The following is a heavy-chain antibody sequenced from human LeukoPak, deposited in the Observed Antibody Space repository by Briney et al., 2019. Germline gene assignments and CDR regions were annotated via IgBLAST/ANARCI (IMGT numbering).Heavy chain of an antibody. D-gene: IGHD6-13*01. V-gene: IGHV4-61*01. CDR3: AREGSGSSWYYTSYYFDY. CDR1: GGSVSSGSYY. CDR2: IYCSGST. J-gene: IGHJ4*02. Sequence: SETLSLICTVSGGSVSSGSYYWSWIRQPPGKGLEWIGYIYCSGSTNYNPSLKSRVTISVDTSKNQFSLKLSSVTAADTAVYYCAREGSGSSWYYTSYYFDYWGQGTLVTVSS.